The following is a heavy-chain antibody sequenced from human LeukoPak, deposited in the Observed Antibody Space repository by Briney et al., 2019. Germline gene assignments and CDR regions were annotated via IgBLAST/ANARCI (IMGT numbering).Heavy chain of an antibody. CDR3: ARALITIFGVVIMRRGYYFDY. CDR1: GGSISSSSYY. J-gene: IGHJ4*02. CDR2: IYYSGST. D-gene: IGHD3-3*01. V-gene: IGHV4-39*07. Sequence: PSETLSLTCTVSGGSISSSSYYWGWIRQPPGKGLEWIGSIYYSGSTYYNPSLKSRVTISVDTSKNQFSLKLSSVTAADTAVYYCARALITIFGVVIMRRGYYFDYWGQGTLVTVSS.